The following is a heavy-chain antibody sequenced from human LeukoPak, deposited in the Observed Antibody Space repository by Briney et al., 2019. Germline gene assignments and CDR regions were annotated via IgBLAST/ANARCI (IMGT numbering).Heavy chain of an antibody. J-gene: IGHJ4*02. CDR2: INPNSGGT. CDR3: ARTPDYDFWSGGFDY. D-gene: IGHD3-3*01. V-gene: IGHV1-2*02. CDR1: GYTFTGYY. Sequence: ASVKVSCKASGYTFTGYYMHWVRQAPRQGLEWMGWINPNSGGTNYAQKFQGRVTMTRDTSISTAYMELSRLRSDDTAVYYCARTPDYDFWSGGFDYWGQGTLVTVSS.